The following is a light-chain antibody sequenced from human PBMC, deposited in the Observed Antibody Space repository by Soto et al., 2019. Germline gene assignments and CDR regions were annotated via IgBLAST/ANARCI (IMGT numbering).Light chain of an antibody. CDR3: QYYNNYCWT. V-gene: IGKV1-5*03. J-gene: IGKJ1*01. Sequence: DIQLTQSPSTLSASVGERVTITCRASQSISSWLAWYQQKPGKAPKFLIYKTSNLESGVPSRFSGSGSGTEFTLTISSLQPDDFATYYCQYYNNYCWTFGQGTKVEIK. CDR1: QSISSW. CDR2: KTS.